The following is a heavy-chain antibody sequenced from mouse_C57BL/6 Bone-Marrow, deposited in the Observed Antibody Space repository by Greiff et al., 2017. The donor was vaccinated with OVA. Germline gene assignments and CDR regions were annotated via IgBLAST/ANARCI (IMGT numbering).Heavy chain of an antibody. CDR3: ARHGGTREYFEV. CDR1: GFTFSDYG. CDR2: ICNLAYSI. V-gene: IGHV5-15*01. Sequence: VKSVESGGGLVQPGGSLKLSCAASGFTFSDYGLAWVRQAPRQGPEWGGLICNLAYSIYYADTVTGRFTISSENAKTTLYLAMSSLRSEDTAMYYCARHGGTREYFEVWGTGTTVTVAS. D-gene: IGHD4-1*01. J-gene: IGHJ1*03.